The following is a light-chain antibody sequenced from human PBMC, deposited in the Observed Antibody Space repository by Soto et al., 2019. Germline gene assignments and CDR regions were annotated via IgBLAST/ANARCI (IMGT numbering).Light chain of an antibody. J-gene: IGLJ1*01. CDR3: SSHTASSTLWV. CDR1: SSDVGAYYY. Sequence: QSVLTQPASVSGSPGQSITISCTGASSDVGAYYYVSWYQHYPGKAPKLMIYEVTNRPSGVSNRFSGSKSGNTASLTISGLQAKDEAHYSCSSHTASSTLWVFGTGTKVTVL. V-gene: IGLV2-14*01. CDR2: EVT.